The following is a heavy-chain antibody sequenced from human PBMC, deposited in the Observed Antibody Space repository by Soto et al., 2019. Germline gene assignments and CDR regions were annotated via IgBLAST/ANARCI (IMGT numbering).Heavy chain of an antibody. V-gene: IGHV1-69*02. Sequence: SVKVSCKASGGTFSSYTISWVRQAPGQGLEWMGRIIPILGIANYAQKFQGRVTITADKSTSTAYMELSSLRSEDTAVYYCATSVVVAATIAFDIWGQGTMVTVSS. CDR1: GGTFSSYT. CDR2: IIPILGIA. J-gene: IGHJ3*02. D-gene: IGHD2-15*01. CDR3: ATSVVVAATIAFDI.